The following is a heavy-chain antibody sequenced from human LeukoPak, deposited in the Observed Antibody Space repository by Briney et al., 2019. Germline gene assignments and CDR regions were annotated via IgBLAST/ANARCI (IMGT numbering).Heavy chain of an antibody. V-gene: IGHV3-23*01. D-gene: IGHD6-13*01. CDR2: ISGSGGST. CDR3: AKSRYSSSWFYFDY. J-gene: IGHJ4*02. CDR1: GFTLSSYA. Sequence: PGGSLRLSCAASGFTLSSYAMSWVRQAPGKGLEWVSAISGSGGSTYYADSVKGRFTISRDNSKNTLYLQMNSLRAEDTAVYYCAKSRYSSSWFYFDYWGQGTLVTVSS.